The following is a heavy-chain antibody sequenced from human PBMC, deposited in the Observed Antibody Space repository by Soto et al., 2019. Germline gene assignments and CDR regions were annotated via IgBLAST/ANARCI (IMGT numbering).Heavy chain of an antibody. CDR1: GGSISSYY. Sequence: SETLSLTCTVSGGSISSYYWSWIRQPPGKGLEWIGYIYYSGSTNYNPSLKSRVTISVDTSKNQFSLKLSSVTAADTAVYYCARHSSSSGFYYHYMDVWGKGTTVTVSS. CDR2: IYYSGST. D-gene: IGHD6-6*01. J-gene: IGHJ6*03. V-gene: IGHV4-59*08. CDR3: ARHSSSSGFYYHYMDV.